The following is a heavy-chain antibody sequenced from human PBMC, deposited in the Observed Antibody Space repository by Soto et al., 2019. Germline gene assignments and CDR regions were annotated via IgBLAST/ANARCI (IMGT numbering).Heavy chain of an antibody. CDR2: ISYDGSNK. Sequence: GGSLRLSCAASGFTFSSYGMHWVRQAPGKGLEWVAVISYDGSNKYYADSVKGRFTISRDNSKNTLYLQMNSLRAEDTAVYYYARVYCSGGSCYHFDYWGKGTLVTVSS. J-gene: IGHJ4*02. V-gene: IGHV3-30*03. D-gene: IGHD2-15*01. CDR1: GFTFSSYG. CDR3: ARVYCSGGSCYHFDY.